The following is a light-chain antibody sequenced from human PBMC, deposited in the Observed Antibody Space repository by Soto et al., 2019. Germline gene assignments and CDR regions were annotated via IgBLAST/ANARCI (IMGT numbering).Light chain of an antibody. CDR3: QQSYSTQYT. J-gene: IGKJ2*01. CDR2: GAS. CDR1: ETLISF. Sequence: EIVLTQSPATLSVSPGERVTLSCRASETLISFLAWYQQKPGQAPRLLIYGASTRATGVPARFSGSGSATDFTLTISSLQSEDFATYYCQQSYSTQYTFGQGTKLEIK. V-gene: IGKV3-15*01.